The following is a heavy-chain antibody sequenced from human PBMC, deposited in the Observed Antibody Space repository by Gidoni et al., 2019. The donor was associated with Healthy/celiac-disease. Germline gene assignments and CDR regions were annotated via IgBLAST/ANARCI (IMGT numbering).Heavy chain of an antibody. D-gene: IGHD6-13*01. V-gene: IGHV3-33*01. CDR2: IWYDGSNK. Sequence: QVPLVESVGGVVQPGRSLRLSCAASGFTFSRYGRHWVRQAPGKGLEWVAVIWYDGSNKNYADSVKGRFTISRDNSKNTLYLQMNSLRAEDTAVYYCASDPRPGIAAAYVGWFDPWGQGTLVTVSS. CDR1: GFTFSRYG. J-gene: IGHJ5*02. CDR3: ASDPRPGIAAAYVGWFDP.